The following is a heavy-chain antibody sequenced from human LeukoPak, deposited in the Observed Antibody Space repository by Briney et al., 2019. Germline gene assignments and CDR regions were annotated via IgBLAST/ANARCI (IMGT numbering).Heavy chain of an antibody. CDR3: AKDLLGQWPTVFDY. V-gene: IGHV3-7*01. J-gene: IGHJ4*02. CDR1: GFTFSSYW. D-gene: IGHD6-19*01. Sequence: QPGGSLRLSCAASGFTFSSYWMSWVRQAPGKGLEWVANIKQDGSEKYYVDSVKGRFTISRDNAKNSLYLQMNSLRAEDTAVYYCAKDLLGQWPTVFDYWGQGTLVTVSS. CDR2: IKQDGSEK.